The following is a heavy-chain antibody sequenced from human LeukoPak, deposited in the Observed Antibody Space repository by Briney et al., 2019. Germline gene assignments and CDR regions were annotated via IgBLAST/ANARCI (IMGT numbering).Heavy chain of an antibody. CDR3: ARDPVRGIPDYFDY. J-gene: IGHJ4*02. D-gene: IGHD3-10*01. CDR1: GGSFSGYY. V-gene: IGHV4-34*01. Sequence: SETLSLTCAVYGGSFSGYYWSWIRQPPGKGLEWIGEINHSGSTNYNPSLKSRVTISVDTSKNQFSLKLSSVTAADTAVYYCARDPVRGIPDYFDYWGQGTLVTVSS. CDR2: INHSGST.